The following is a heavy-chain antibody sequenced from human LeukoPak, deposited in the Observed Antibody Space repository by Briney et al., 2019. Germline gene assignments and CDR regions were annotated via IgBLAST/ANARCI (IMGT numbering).Heavy chain of an antibody. CDR2: IRYDGSIK. J-gene: IGHJ4*02. D-gene: IGHD3-22*01. Sequence: GGSLRLSCAASGFTFNSYGMHWVRQAPGKGLEWVAFIRYDGSIKYYADSVKGRFTISRDNSKNTLSLQMNSLRVEDAAVYYCAIERGTANYYDSSGFDHWGQGTLVTVSS. CDR3: AIERGTANYYDSSGFDH. CDR1: GFTFNSYG. V-gene: IGHV3-30*02.